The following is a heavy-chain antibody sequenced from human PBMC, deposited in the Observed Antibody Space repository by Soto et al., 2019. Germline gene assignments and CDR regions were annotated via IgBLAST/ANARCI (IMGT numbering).Heavy chain of an antibody. D-gene: IGHD2-15*01. Sequence: ASVKVSCKASCYTFTSYGISWVRQAPGQGLEWMGWISSYNGNTNYAQNLQGRVTMTTDTSTSTAYMELRSLRSDDTAVYYCARILGSNYKWFDPWGQGTLVTVSS. CDR2: ISSYNGNT. CDR3: ARILGSNYKWFDP. J-gene: IGHJ5*02. V-gene: IGHV1-18*01. CDR1: CYTFTSYG.